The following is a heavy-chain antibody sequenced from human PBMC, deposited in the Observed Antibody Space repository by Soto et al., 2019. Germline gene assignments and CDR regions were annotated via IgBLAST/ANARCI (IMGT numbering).Heavy chain of an antibody. CDR3: ARDRLVAATSAPPYCYYGMDV. Sequence: GSLRLSCATSGFTFSSYSMNWVRQAPGMGLEWVSSISSSSRYIYYADSVRGRFTISRDNAKNSLYLQINSLRAEDTAVYYCARDRLVAATSAPPYCYYGMDVWGQGTTVTVSS. CDR2: ISSSSRYI. J-gene: IGHJ6*02. CDR1: GFTFSSYS. V-gene: IGHV3-21*01. D-gene: IGHD2-15*01.